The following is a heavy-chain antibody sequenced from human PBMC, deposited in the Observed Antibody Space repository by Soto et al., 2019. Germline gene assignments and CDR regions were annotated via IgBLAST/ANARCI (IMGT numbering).Heavy chain of an antibody. CDR1: GFTFSDYC. V-gene: IGHV3-7*03. CDR3: ARDPYGNGYGAFDI. Sequence: GSLRLSCAASGFTFSDYCMSWVRLSPGKGLEWVANIKHDGSDIRYVDSVKGRFTMSRDNAENSLYLQMSSLGAEDTAMYYCARDPYGNGYGAFDIWGQGTMVTVSS. D-gene: IGHD3-22*01. CDR2: IKHDGSDI. J-gene: IGHJ3*02.